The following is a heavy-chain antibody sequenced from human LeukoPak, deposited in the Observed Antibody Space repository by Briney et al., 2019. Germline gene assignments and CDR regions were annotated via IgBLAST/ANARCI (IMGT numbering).Heavy chain of an antibody. J-gene: IGHJ4*02. CDR1: GGSISSSPYY. CDR2: IYYSGTT. V-gene: IGHV4-39*01. CDR3: ARLGSSGYYYVRYFDY. D-gene: IGHD3-22*01. Sequence: SETLSLTCTVSGGSISSSPYYWGWIRQPPGKGLEWIGSIYYSGTTHYNPSLESRVTISVDTSKNQLSLKLSSVTAADTAVYYCARLGSSGYYYVRYFDYWGQGTLVTVSS.